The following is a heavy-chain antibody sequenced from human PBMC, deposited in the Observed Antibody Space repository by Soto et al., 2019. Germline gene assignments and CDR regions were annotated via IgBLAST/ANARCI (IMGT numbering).Heavy chain of an antibody. J-gene: IGHJ4*02. CDR2: ITPNNGDT. V-gene: IGHV1-18*01. D-gene: IGHD2-21*02. CDR1: GYTFDTYG. Sequence: QVQLLQSGAEVKKPGASVKVSCKASGYTFDTYGISWVRQAPGQGLEWMGWITPNNGDTNYAQKIQGRVTLTTDTSTTTAYLEGRRLRSDDTAGYYCAIMAPGSDGFCYSRPLDSWGQGTLVTVSS. CDR3: AIMAPGSDGFCYSRPLDS.